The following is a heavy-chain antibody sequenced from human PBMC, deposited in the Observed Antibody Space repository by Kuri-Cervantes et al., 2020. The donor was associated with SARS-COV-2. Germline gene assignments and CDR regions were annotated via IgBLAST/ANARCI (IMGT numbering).Heavy chain of an antibody. CDR3: AKDRISSGYYSDAFDI. CDR1: GFTFDDYA. V-gene: IGHV3-9*01. CDR2: ISWNSGSI. D-gene: IGHD3-22*01. Sequence: GGALRLSCAASGFTFDDYAMHWVRQAPGKGLEWVSGISWNSGSIGYADSVKGRFTISRDNAKNSLYLQMNSLRAEDTALYYCAKDRISSGYYSDAFDIWGQGTMVTVSS. J-gene: IGHJ3*02.